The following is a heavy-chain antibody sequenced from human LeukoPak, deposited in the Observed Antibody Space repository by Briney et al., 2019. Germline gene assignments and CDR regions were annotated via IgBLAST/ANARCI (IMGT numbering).Heavy chain of an antibody. D-gene: IGHD3-3*01. CDR3: ARDSGFWGGYKGWFDP. CDR1: GGSISSSSYY. V-gene: IGHV4-39*07. CDR2: IYYSGST. J-gene: IGHJ5*02. Sequence: PSETLSLTCTVSGGSISSSSYYWGWIRQPPGKGLEWIGSIYYSGSTYYNPSLKSRVTISVDTSKNQFSLKLSSVTAADTAVYYCARDSGFWGGYKGWFDPWGQGTLVTVSS.